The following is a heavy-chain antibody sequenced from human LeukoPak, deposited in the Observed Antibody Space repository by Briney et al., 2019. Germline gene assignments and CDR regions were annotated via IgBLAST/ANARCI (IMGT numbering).Heavy chain of an antibody. CDR2: IYYSGST. Sequence: SETLSLTCTVSGGSISSYYWSWFRQPPGKGLEWIGYIYYSGSTNYNPSLKSRVTISVDTSKNQFSLKLSSVTAADTAVYYCARGYCSSTSCYTAWHYWGQGTLVTVSS. CDR1: GGSISSYY. J-gene: IGHJ4*02. D-gene: IGHD2-2*02. V-gene: IGHV4-59*01. CDR3: ARGYCSSTSCYTAWHY.